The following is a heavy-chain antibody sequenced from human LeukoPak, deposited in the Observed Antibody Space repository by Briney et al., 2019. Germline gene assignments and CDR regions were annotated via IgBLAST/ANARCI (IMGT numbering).Heavy chain of an antibody. J-gene: IGHJ5*02. V-gene: IGHV4-34*01. Sequence: PSETLSLTCAVYGGSFSGYYWSWIRQPPGKGLEWIGEINHSGSTYYNPSLKSRVTISVDTSKNQFSLKLSSVTAADTAVYYCARGGRITIFGVPPGFDPWGQGTLVTVSS. CDR1: GGSFSGYY. CDR2: INHSGST. CDR3: ARGGRITIFGVPPGFDP. D-gene: IGHD3-3*01.